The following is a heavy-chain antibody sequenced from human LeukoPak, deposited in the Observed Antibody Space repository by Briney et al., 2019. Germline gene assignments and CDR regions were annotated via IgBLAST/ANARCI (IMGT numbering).Heavy chain of an antibody. D-gene: IGHD1-7*01. CDR1: GYTFTSYD. CDR2: TNPNSGDT. V-gene: IGHV1-8*01. J-gene: IGHJ4*02. Sequence: VKVSCKASGYTFTSYDFNWVRQATGQGLEWMGWTNPNSGDTGYAQKFQGRVTMTRNTSISTAYMELSSLRSEDTAVYYCARAVWNYMAADYWGQGTLVTVSS. CDR3: ARAVWNYMAADY.